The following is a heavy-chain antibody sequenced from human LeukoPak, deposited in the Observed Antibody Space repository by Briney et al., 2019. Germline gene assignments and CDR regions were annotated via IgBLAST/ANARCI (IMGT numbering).Heavy chain of an antibody. CDR2: INAGNGNT. CDR3: ARVITVRGVMGAFDI. Sequence: ASVKVSCKASGYTFTSYAMHRVRQAPGQRLEWMGWINAGNGNTKYSQKFQGRVTITRDTSASTAYMELSSLRSEDTAVYYCARVITVRGVMGAFDIWGQGTMVTVSS. J-gene: IGHJ3*02. V-gene: IGHV1-3*01. D-gene: IGHD3-10*01. CDR1: GYTFTSYA.